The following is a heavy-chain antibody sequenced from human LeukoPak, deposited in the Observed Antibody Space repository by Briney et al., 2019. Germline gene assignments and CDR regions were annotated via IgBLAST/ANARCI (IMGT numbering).Heavy chain of an antibody. CDR1: GGSISSSSFY. CDR2: IYYSGST. J-gene: IGHJ6*03. Sequence: SETLSLTCTVSGGSISSSSFYWGWIRQPPGKGLEWIGSIYYSGSTSYSPSLKSRVTMSVDTSTNQFSLKLTSVTAADTAVYYCARVSWSPGTSYYYMDVWGKGTTVTVSS. V-gene: IGHV4-39*07. D-gene: IGHD1-1*01. CDR3: ARVSWSPGTSYYYMDV.